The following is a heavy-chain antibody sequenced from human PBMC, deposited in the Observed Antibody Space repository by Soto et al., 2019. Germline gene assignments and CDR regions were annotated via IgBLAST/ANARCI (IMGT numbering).Heavy chain of an antibody. CDR3: ASGHVAAPAGIFDY. CDR1: GFTVSSNF. Sequence: EVQLVESGGGLIQPGGSLRLSCAASGFTVSSNFMYWVRQAPGKGLEWVSLIYSGGSTYYADSVKGRFTMSRDNSRNALHLQMNSPRTGDTSWYCCASGHVAAPAGIFDYCGQGTLVTVSS. D-gene: IGHD6-13*01. J-gene: IGHJ4*02. V-gene: IGHV3-53*01. CDR2: IYSGGST.